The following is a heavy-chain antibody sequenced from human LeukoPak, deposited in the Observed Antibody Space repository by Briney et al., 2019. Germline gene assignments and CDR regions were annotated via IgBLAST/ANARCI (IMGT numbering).Heavy chain of an antibody. CDR3: ARVSIRGLRFLEQGEGRYYFDY. Sequence: SVNVSCKASGGTFSSYAISGVRQAPGQGVEWMGGIIPIFGTANYAHKFQGRAPITPDESTSTAYMELSSLRSDDTAVYYCARVSIRGLRFLEQGEGRYYFDYWGQGTLVTVSS. CDR2: IIPIFGTA. V-gene: IGHV1-69*01. J-gene: IGHJ4*02. D-gene: IGHD3-3*01. CDR1: GGTFSSYA.